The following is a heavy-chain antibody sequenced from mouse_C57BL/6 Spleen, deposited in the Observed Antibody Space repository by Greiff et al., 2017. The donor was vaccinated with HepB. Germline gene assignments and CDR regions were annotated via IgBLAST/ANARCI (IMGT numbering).Heavy chain of an antibody. CDR1: GFTFSSYA. CDR2: ISDGGSYT. Sequence: EVKLEESGGGLVKPGGSLKLSCAASGFTFSSYAMSWVRQTPEKRLEWVATISDGGSYTYYPDNVKGRFTISRDNAKNNLYLQMSHLKSEDTAMYYCAREVYYSTPYAMDYWGQGTSVTVSS. D-gene: IGHD2-5*01. J-gene: IGHJ4*01. V-gene: IGHV5-4*01. CDR3: AREVYYSTPYAMDY.